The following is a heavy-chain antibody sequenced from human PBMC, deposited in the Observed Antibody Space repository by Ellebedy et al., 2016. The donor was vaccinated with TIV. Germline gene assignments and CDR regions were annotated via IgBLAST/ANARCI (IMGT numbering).Heavy chain of an antibody. Sequence: GESLKISCAASGFTFSSSGMSWVRQAPGKGLEWVSAISAGGGTTYYDDSVKGRFTISRDNSKNTVYLQMNSLRAEDTAVYYCGKSYGMDVWGQGTTVTVSS. CDR3: GKSYGMDV. V-gene: IGHV3-23*01. CDR2: ISAGGGTT. J-gene: IGHJ6*02. CDR1: GFTFSSSG.